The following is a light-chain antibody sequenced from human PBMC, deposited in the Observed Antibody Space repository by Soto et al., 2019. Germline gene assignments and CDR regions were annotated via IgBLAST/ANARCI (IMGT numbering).Light chain of an antibody. Sequence: TQSPSSLSASVGDRVTITCRASQSISSYLAWYQQKPGQAHRLLIYGASSRAPGIQDRFSGSGSGTDFTLTIRRLEPEEFAVYYCQLYGNLNPTFGQGTKVDIK. CDR2: GAS. CDR1: QSISSY. V-gene: IGKV3-20*01. CDR3: QLYGNLNPT. J-gene: IGKJ1*01.